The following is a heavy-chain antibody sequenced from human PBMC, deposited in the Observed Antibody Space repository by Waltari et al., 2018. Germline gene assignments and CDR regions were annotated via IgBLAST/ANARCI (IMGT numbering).Heavy chain of an antibody. J-gene: IGHJ4*02. CDR3: AKPGKHDY. Sequence: EVQLLESGGGLVQPGGSLRLSCAASGFTFSSFALIWVRQSPGKGLEWVSDISGSGGSTYYADSVKGRFTISRDNSKNTLYLQMNSLRAEDTAVYYCAKPGKHDYWGQGTLVTVSS. V-gene: IGHV3-23*01. D-gene: IGHD6-13*01. CDR2: ISGSGGST. CDR1: GFTFSSFA.